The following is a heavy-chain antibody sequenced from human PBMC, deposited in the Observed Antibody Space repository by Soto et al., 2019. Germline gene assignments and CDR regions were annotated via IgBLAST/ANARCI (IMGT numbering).Heavy chain of an antibody. CDR3: ARLHRITMFGVVITRPYYFDY. Sequence: SETLSLTCTVSGGSISSSSYYWGWIRQPPGKGLEWIGSIYYSGSTYYNPSLKSRVTISVDTSKNQFSLKLSSVTAADTAVYYCARLHRITMFGVVITRPYYFDYWGQGTLVTVSS. V-gene: IGHV4-39*01. CDR2: IYYSGST. CDR1: GGSISSSSYY. D-gene: IGHD3-3*01. J-gene: IGHJ4*02.